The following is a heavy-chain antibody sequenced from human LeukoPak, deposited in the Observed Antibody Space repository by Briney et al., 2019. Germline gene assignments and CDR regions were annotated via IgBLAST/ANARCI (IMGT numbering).Heavy chain of an antibody. CDR2: IYYSGST. V-gene: IGHV4-59*12. Sequence: PSETLSLTCTVSGGSISSYYWSWIRQPPGKGLEWIGYIYYSGSTNYNPSLKSRVTISVDTSKNQFSLKLSSVTAADTAVYYCAREARGGGSCYGCDWFDPWGQGTLVTVSS. CDR1: GGSISSYY. CDR3: AREARGGGSCYGCDWFDP. J-gene: IGHJ5*02. D-gene: IGHD2-15*01.